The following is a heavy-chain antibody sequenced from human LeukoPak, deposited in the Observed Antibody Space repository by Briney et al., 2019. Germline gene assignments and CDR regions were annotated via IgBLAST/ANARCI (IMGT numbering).Heavy chain of an antibody. J-gene: IGHJ5*02. Sequence: PSETLSLTCTVSGGSISSSSYYWSWIRQPAGKGLEWIGRIYTSGSTNYNPSLKSRVTTSVDTSKNQFSLKLSSVTAADTAVYYCARVVVRGVIILFDPWGQGTLVTVSS. CDR1: GGSISSSSYY. CDR3: ARVVVRGVIILFDP. D-gene: IGHD3-10*01. CDR2: IYTSGST. V-gene: IGHV4-61*02.